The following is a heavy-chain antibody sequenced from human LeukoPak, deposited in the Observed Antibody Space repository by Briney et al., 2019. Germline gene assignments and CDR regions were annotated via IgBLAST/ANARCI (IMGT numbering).Heavy chain of an antibody. CDR3: ARDLSVAGFDF. J-gene: IGHJ3*01. V-gene: IGHV3-7*01. D-gene: IGHD6-19*01. Sequence: DSVKGRFTISRDNAKNSLFLRMNTLRAEDTAVYYCARDLSVAGFDFWGQGTMVTVSS.